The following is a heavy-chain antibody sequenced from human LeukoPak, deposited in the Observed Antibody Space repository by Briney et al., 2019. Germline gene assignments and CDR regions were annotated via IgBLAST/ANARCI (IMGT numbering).Heavy chain of an antibody. J-gene: IGHJ5*02. CDR1: GFTFSSYS. CDR2: ISSSSSYI. D-gene: IGHD2-2*01. V-gene: IGHV3-21*01. CDR3: ARWVNRAVVPALRWFDP. Sequence: GGSLRLSCAASGFTFSSYSMNWVRQAPGKGLEWVSSISSSSSYIYYADSVKGRFTISRDNAKNSLYLQMNSLRAEDTAVYYRARWVNRAVVPALRWFDPWGQGTLVTVSS.